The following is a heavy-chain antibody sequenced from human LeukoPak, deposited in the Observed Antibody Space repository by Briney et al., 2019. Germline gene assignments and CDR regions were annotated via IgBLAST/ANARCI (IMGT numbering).Heavy chain of an antibody. Sequence: SETLSLTCTVSGGSISSYYWSWIRQPPGKGLEWIGYIYYSGTTNYNPSLKRRVTISIDTSRNQFSLKLSSVTSADTAVYYCARADGYSYWFDPWGQGTLVTVSS. J-gene: IGHJ5*02. D-gene: IGHD5-18*01. CDR3: ARADGYSYWFDP. CDR1: GGSISSYY. CDR2: IYYSGTT. V-gene: IGHV4-59*01.